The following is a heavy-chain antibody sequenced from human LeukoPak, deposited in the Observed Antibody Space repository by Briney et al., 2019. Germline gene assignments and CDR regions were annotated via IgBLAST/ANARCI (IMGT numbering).Heavy chain of an antibody. CDR1: GGTFSSYA. CDR2: IIPIFGTA. CDR3: ARDYYGPFDP. J-gene: IGHJ5*02. D-gene: IGHD3-10*01. V-gene: IGHV1-69*05. Sequence: GASVKVSCKASGGTFSSYAISWVRQAPGQGLEWMGGIIPIFGTANYAQKFQGRVTITTDGSTSTAYMELSSLRSEDTAVYYCARDYYGPFDPWGQGTLVTVSS.